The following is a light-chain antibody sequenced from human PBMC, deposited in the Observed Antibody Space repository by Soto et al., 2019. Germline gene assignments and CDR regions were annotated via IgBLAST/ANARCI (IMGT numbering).Light chain of an antibody. V-gene: IGKV1-5*03. CDR3: QPYNSYSRT. J-gene: IGKJ1*01. CDR2: KAS. CDR1: QSISSW. Sequence: DIQMTQSPSTLSASVGDRVTITCRASQSISSWVAWYQQKPGKGPKLLIYKASHLESGVPSRFSGSGSGTEFTLTISSLQPDDSATYYCQPYNSYSRTFGQGTKVDIK.